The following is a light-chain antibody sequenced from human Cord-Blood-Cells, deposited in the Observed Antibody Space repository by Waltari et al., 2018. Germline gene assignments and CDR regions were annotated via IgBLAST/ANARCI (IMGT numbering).Light chain of an antibody. Sequence: EIVMTQSPATLSVSPGARATLSCRASQSVSSNLAWYQQKPGQAPRLLIYGASTRATGIPARFSGSGSGTEFTLTISSLQSEDFAVYYCQQYNNWPREYTFGQGTKLEIK. V-gene: IGKV3-15*01. J-gene: IGKJ2*01. CDR3: QQYNNWPREYT. CDR1: QSVSSN. CDR2: GAS.